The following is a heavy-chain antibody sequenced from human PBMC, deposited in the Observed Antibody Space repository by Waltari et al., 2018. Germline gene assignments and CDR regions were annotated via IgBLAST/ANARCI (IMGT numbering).Heavy chain of an antibody. J-gene: IGHJ3*02. CDR3: ARGLEDIVVVPAASDAFDI. CDR1: GGSISSYY. V-gene: IGHV4-59*08. Sequence: QVQLQESGPGLVKPSETLSLTCTVSGGSISSYYWSWIRQPPGKGLEWIGYIYYSGSTNYNPSLKSRVTISVDTSKNQFSLKLSSVTAADTAVYYCARGLEDIVVVPAASDAFDIWGQGTMVTVSS. D-gene: IGHD2-2*01. CDR2: IYYSGST.